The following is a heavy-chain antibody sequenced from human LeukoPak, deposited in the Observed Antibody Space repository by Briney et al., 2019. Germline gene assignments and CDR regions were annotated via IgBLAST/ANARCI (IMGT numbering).Heavy chain of an antibody. CDR2: IYYSGST. V-gene: IGHV4-59*08. Sequence: SETLSLTCTVSGGSISSYYWSWIRQPPGKGLEWIGYIYYSGSTNYNPSLKSRVTISVDTSKNQFSLKLSSVTAADTAVYYCARQRITMVRGAPCFDYWGQGTLVTVSS. J-gene: IGHJ4*02. CDR1: GGSISSYY. D-gene: IGHD3-10*01. CDR3: ARQRITMVRGAPCFDY.